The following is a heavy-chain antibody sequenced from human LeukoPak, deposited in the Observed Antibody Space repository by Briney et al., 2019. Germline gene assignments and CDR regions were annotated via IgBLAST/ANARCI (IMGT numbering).Heavy chain of an antibody. CDR1: GGSFSGYY. V-gene: IGHV4-34*01. Sequence: SETLSLTCAVYGGSFSGYYWSWIRQPPGKGLEWIGEINHIGSTNYNPSLKSRVTISVDTSKNQFSLKLSSVTAADTAVYYCARGLLNLYYYDSSGYYFYFDYWGQGTLVTVSS. CDR3: ARGLLNLYYYDSSGYYFYFDY. J-gene: IGHJ4*02. CDR2: INHIGST. D-gene: IGHD3-22*01.